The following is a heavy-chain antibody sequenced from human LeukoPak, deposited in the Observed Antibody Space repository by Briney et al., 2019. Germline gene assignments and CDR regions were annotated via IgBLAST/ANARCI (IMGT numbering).Heavy chain of an antibody. V-gene: IGHV4-61*02. CDR1: GGSISSGSYY. D-gene: IGHD3-22*01. CDR2: IYTSGST. Sequence: SQTLSLTCTVSGGSISSGSYYWSWIRQPAGKGLEWIGRIYTSGSTNYNPSLKSRVTISVDTSKNQFSLKLSSVTAADTAVYYCVSWYYYDSSGYYLSADYWGQGTLVTVSS. J-gene: IGHJ4*02. CDR3: VSWYYYDSSGYYLSADY.